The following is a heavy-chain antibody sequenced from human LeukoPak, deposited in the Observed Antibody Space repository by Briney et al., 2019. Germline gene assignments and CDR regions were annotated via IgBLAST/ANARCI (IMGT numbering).Heavy chain of an antibody. V-gene: IGHV4-34*01. CDR1: GGSFSGYY. J-gene: IGHJ6*02. CDR2: INHSGST. CDR3: ARVGYSPMDV. D-gene: IGHD2-15*01. Sequence: SETLSLTCAVYGGSFSGYYWSWIRQPPGKGLEWIGEINHSGSTNYNPSLKSRVTISVDTSKNQFSLKLSSVTAADTAVYYCARVGYSPMDVWGQGTTVTVSS.